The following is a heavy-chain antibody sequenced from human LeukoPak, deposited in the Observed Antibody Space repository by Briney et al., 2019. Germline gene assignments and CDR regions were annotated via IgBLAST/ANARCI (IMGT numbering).Heavy chain of an antibody. J-gene: IGHJ4*02. D-gene: IGHD3-10*01. CDR3: AGDYGSGSYRFDY. CDR2: IYFSGRT. V-gene: IGHV4-59*12. CDR1: GGSISSYS. Sequence: PSETLSLTCTFSGGSISSYSWSWVRQPPGGGLEWIGYIYFSGRTTYNPSFKTRLTMSLDTSKNQFSLKLNSVTAADTAVYYCAGDYGSGSYRFDYWGQGTLVTVSS.